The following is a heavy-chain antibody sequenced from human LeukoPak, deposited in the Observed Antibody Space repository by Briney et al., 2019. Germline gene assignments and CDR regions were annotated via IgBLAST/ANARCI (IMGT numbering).Heavy chain of an antibody. CDR1: GFTLSSNY. D-gene: IGHD5-18*01. J-gene: IGHJ3*02. CDR2: IYSGGST. CDR3: ARVNSYGLAFDI. Sequence: GGSLRLSCAASGFTLSSNYMSWVRQALGKGLEWVSVIYSGGSTYYADSVRGRFTISRDNRKNTLYLQMNSLRAEDTAVYYCARVNSYGLAFDIWGQGTVVTVSS. V-gene: IGHV3-53*01.